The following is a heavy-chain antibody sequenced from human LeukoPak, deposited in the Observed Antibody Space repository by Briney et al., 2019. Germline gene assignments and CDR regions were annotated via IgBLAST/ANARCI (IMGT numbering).Heavy chain of an antibody. CDR3: ARGYCTTTSCREGHDY. D-gene: IGHD2-2*01. V-gene: IGHV1-2*02. CDR2: INPNSGGT. J-gene: IGHJ4*02. Sequence: ASVKVSCKAFKYTFTDYYMHWVRQAPGQGLEWMGWINPNSGGTNYAQKFQGRVTMTRDTSISTAYMELSSLRSDDTAVYYCARGYCTTTSCREGHDYWGQGTLVTVSS. CDR1: KYTFTDYY.